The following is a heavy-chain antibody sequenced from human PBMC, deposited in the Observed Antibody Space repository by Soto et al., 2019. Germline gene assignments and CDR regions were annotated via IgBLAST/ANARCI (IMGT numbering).Heavy chain of an antibody. CDR2: IYHTGST. V-gene: IGHV4-4*02. J-gene: IGHJ4*02. CDR1: GDSINSDNW. CDR3: ARGERQQQRDS. D-gene: IGHD6-13*01. Sequence: NPSETLSLTCAVSGDSINSDNWWSWVRQPPGKGLEWIGEIYHTGSTNYNPSLKSRVLISVDKSQNQFFLKPTSVTAADTAVYFCARGERQQQRDSWGQGTLVTVSS.